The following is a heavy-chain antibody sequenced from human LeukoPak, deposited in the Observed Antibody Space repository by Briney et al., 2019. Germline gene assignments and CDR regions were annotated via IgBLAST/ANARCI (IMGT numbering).Heavy chain of an antibody. CDR3: ARRGGTYSSSSYYFDY. CDR2: IKQDGSEK. V-gene: IGHV3-7*01. CDR1: GFTFSNAW. D-gene: IGHD6-6*01. Sequence: GGSLRLSCAASGFTFSNAWMSWVRQAPGKGLEWVANIKQDGSEKYYLDSLEGRFTISRDNAKNSVYLQINRLRAEDTAVYYCARRGGTYSSSSYYFDYWGQGTLVTVSS. J-gene: IGHJ4*02.